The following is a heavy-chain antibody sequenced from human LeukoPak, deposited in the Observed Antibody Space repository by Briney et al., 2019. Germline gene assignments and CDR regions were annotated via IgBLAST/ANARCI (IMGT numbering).Heavy chain of an antibody. CDR2: ITAYNDNT. CDR3: ARQPRRVEVDDAFDI. CDR1: GFNLTTYG. J-gene: IGHJ3*02. V-gene: IGHV1-18*01. D-gene: IGHD2-15*01. Sequence: ASVKVSCKASGFNLTTYGISWVRQAPGQGLEWLGWITAYNDNTNYPLGLQGRVTMTTDTSTSTAYMELRSLRSDDTAVYYCARQPRRVEVDDAFDIWGQGTMVTVSS.